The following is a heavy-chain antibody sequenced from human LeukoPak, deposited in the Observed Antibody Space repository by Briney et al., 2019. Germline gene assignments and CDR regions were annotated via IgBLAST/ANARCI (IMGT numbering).Heavy chain of an antibody. D-gene: IGHD3-10*01. CDR2: ISSTSSDI. J-gene: IGHJ4*02. V-gene: IGHV3-21*01. CDR3: ARSNYGPNYLDY. Sequence: GGSLRLSCAASGFTFSSSTMNWVRQAPGKGLEWVSAISSTSSDIYYADSVKGRFTISRDNAKNSLYLQLNGLRADDTAVYYCARSNYGPNYLDYWGQGTLVTVSS. CDR1: GFTFSSST.